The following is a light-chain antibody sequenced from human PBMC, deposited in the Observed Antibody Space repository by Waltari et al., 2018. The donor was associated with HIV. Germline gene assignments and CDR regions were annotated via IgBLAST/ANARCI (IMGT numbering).Light chain of an antibody. V-gene: IGKV3-20*01. J-gene: IGKJ1*01. CDR3: QQYGSSPRT. CDR1: QSVTSSY. Sequence: DIVLTQSPGTLSLSPWDRATLSCRASQSVTSSYLDWYQQKPGQAPRLLTYGASSRATGIPDKVSGSGYGTDFTRTISRLEPEDFTVYYCQQYGSSPRTFGQGNKVEV. CDR2: GAS.